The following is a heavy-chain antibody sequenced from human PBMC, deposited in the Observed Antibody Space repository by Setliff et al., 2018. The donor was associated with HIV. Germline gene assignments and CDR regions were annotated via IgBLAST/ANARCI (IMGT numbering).Heavy chain of an antibody. CDR3: ARVIAVAGHFDY. V-gene: IGHV1-46*01. CDR1: GYTFTSYY. Sequence: ASVKVSCKASGYTFTSYYMHWVRQAPGQGLEWMGIINPSGGSTSYAQKFQGRVTMTRDTSTSTVYMELSSLRSEDTAVYYCARVIAVAGHFDYWGQGTLGHRLL. D-gene: IGHD6-19*01. CDR2: INPSGGST. J-gene: IGHJ4*02.